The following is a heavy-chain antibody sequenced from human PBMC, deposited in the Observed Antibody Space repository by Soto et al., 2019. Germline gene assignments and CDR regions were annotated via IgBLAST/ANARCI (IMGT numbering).Heavy chain of an antibody. D-gene: IGHD3-10*02. Sequence: PSETLSLTCGVYGGSFRNYYWIWVRQPPGKGLEWIGEVNHSGEATYNPSLQSRITISVDRSNNQISLELSSVTAADTAVYYCARGVLAWGPGTLVTVSS. CDR3: ARGVLA. V-gene: IGHV4-34*01. J-gene: IGHJ5*02. CDR1: GGSFRNYY. CDR2: VNHSGEA.